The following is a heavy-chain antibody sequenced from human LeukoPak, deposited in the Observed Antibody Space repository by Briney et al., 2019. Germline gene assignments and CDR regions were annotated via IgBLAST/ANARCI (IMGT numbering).Heavy chain of an antibody. J-gene: IGHJ4*02. D-gene: IGHD3-10*01. V-gene: IGHV4-59*01. Sequence: SETLSLTCTVSGGSITNYYWSWIRQPPGKGLEWIAFSYYNGNTKYNPSLKTRVTISVDTSKNQCSLKLSSVTAADTAVYYCARGREFWLDYSGEGTLVTVSS. CDR2: SYYNGNT. CDR1: GGSITNYY. CDR3: ARGREFWLDY.